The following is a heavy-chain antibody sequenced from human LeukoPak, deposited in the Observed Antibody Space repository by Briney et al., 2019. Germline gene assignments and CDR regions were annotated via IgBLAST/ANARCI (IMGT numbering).Heavy chain of an antibody. CDR2: INHSGST. Sequence: SETLSLTCAVYGGSFSGYYWSWIRQPPGKGLEWIGEINHSGSTNYNPSLKSRVTISVDTSQNQFSLKLSSVTAADTAVYYCARIIPAGPFNWFDPWGQGTLVTVSS. D-gene: IGHD2-2*01. CDR3: ARIIPAGPFNWFDP. CDR1: GGSFSGYY. J-gene: IGHJ5*02. V-gene: IGHV4-34*01.